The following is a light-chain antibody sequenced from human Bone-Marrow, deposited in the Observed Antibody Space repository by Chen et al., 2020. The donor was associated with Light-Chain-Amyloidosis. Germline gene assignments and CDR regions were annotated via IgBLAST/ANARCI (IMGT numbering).Light chain of an antibody. Sequence: DIQMTQSPSSLSASVGDRVTITCQASQDIWNYLNWYQQKPGKAPKLLIYDASNLETGVPSRFSGSGSETDFTFTISSLQPEDIATYYCQQYDNLPRLTFGGGIKVEIK. CDR3: QQYDNLPRLT. J-gene: IGKJ4*01. CDR1: QDIWNY. CDR2: DAS. V-gene: IGKV1-33*01.